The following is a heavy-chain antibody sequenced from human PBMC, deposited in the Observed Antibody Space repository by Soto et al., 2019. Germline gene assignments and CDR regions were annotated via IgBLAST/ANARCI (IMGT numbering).Heavy chain of an antibody. Sequence: GGSLRLSCAASGFTFSSYGMHWVRQAPGKGLEWVAVIWYDGSNKYYADSVQGRFTISRDNSKNTLYLQMNSLRAEDTAVYYCAREYGSGSYAQDYYYYGMDVWGQGTTVTVSS. CDR1: GFTFSSYG. D-gene: IGHD3-10*01. CDR2: IWYDGSNK. V-gene: IGHV3-33*01. J-gene: IGHJ6*02. CDR3: AREYGSGSYAQDYYYYGMDV.